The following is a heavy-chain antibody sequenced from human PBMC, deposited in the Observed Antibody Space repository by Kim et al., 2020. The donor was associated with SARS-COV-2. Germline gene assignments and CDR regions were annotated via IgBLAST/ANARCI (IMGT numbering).Heavy chain of an antibody. D-gene: IGHD6-19*01. CDR2: MSSDGSDE. V-gene: IGHV3-30*03. J-gene: IGHJ3*02. Sequence: GGSLRLSCAASGFMFDNYGMHWVRQAPGKGLEWLTFMSSDGSDEYHADSVKGRFTISRDNSQNTLYLQMSSLRAEDTAMYYCATGDGSGGLTGAFEIWGQGTMVTVS. CDR1: GFMFDNYG. CDR3: ATGDGSGGLTGAFEI.